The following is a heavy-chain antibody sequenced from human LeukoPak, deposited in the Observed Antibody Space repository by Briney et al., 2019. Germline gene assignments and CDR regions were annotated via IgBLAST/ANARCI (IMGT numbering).Heavy chain of an antibody. D-gene: IGHD6-19*01. CDR2: IYYSGST. CDR1: GGSINNYY. J-gene: IGHJ5*02. CDR3: ARVSPGIAVAGSYWFDP. V-gene: IGHV4-59*01. Sequence: SETLFLTCTVSGGSINNYYWSWIRQPPGKGLEWIGHIYYSGSTNYSPSLKSRVTISVDTSKNQFSLRLSSVTAADTAVYFCARVSPGIAVAGSYWFDPWGQGTLVTVSS.